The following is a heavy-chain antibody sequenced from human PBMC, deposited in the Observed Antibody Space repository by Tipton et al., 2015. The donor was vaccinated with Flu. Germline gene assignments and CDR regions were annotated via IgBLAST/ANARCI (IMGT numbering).Heavy chain of an antibody. V-gene: IGHV1-2*02. CDR3: ARIFRGNYHIDY. D-gene: IGHD1-26*01. Sequence: SGPEVKNPGASVKVSCKAFGSTSTDYYIHWVRRAPGQGPEWMAWINPNSGDTFYAQKFQGRVTMTRDTSSSTAYMELRRLTSDDTAIYYCARIFRGNYHIDYWGQGTLVTVSS. CDR1: GSTSTDYY. CDR2: INPNSGDT. J-gene: IGHJ4*02.